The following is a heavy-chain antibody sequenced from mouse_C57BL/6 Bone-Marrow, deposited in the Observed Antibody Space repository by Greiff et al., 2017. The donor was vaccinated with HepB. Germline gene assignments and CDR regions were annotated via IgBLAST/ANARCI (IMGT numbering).Heavy chain of an antibody. CDR1: GYAFSSSW. Sequence: QVQLQQSGPELVKPGASVKISCKASGYAFSSSWMHWVKQRPGKGLEWIGRIYPGDGDTNYNGKFKGKATLTADKSSSTAYMQLSSLTSEDSAVYFCARRVPNYGSSLNAMDYWGQGTSVSVSS. D-gene: IGHD1-1*01. J-gene: IGHJ4*01. V-gene: IGHV1-82*01. CDR3: ARRVPNYGSSLNAMDY. CDR2: IYPGDGDT.